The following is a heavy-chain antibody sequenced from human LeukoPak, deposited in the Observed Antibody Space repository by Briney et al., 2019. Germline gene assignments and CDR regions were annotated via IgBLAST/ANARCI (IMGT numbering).Heavy chain of an antibody. CDR3: AELGITMIGGV. V-gene: IGHV3-74*01. J-gene: IGHJ6*04. D-gene: IGHD3-10*02. Sequence: GGSLRLSCAASGFTFSSYWMHWVRHAPGKGLVWVSRVNSDGGSTTYADSVKGRFTISRDNAKNSLYLQMNSLRAEDTAVYYCAELGITMIGGVWGKGTTVTISS. CDR2: VNSDGGST. CDR1: GFTFSSYW.